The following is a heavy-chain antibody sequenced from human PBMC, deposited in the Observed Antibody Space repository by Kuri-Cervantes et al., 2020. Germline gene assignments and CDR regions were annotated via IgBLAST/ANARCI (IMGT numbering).Heavy chain of an antibody. D-gene: IGHD1-26*01. CDR1: GFTFSDYY. V-gene: IGHV3-11*01. CDR3: ARVKLVVGGSHVGNAFDI. CDR2: ISSSGSTI. Sequence: GESLKISCAASGFTFSDYYMSWIRQAPGKGLEWVSYISSSGSTIYYADSVKGRFTISRDNAKNSLYLQMNSLRAEETAVYYCARVKLVVGGSHVGNAFDIWGQGTMVTVSS. J-gene: IGHJ3*02.